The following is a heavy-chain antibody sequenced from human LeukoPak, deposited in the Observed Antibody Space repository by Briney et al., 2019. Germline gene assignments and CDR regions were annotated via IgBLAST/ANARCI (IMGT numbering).Heavy chain of an antibody. CDR3: ARDRGGPFEY. CDR1: GYTFTNYA. Sequence: ASVKVSCKASGYTFTNYAIHWVRQAPGQRLEWMGWINAGNGDTKYSQEFQGRVTMTRDMSTSTVYMELSSLRSEDTAVYYCARDRGGPFEYWGQGTLVTVSS. J-gene: IGHJ4*02. CDR2: INAGNGDT. V-gene: IGHV1-3*03. D-gene: IGHD6-25*01.